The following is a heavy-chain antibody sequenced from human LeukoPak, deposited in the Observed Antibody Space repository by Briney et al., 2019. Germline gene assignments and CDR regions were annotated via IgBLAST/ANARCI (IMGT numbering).Heavy chain of an antibody. Sequence: GGSLRLSCAASGFTFSTYWMHWVRQARGKGLVWVARVSPEGSRTTYADSVKGRFTISRDNDRNTLYLQMNSLRVEDTAVYYCARDLDWLLFDYWGQGTLATVSS. D-gene: IGHD3-9*01. J-gene: IGHJ4*02. CDR2: VSPEGSRT. CDR3: ARDLDWLLFDY. CDR1: GFTFSTYW. V-gene: IGHV3-74*03.